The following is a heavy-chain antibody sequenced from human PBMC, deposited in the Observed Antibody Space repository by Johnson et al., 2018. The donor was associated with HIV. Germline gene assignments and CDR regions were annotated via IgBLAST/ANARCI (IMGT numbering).Heavy chain of an antibody. Sequence: EVQLVESGGGLVQPGRSLRLSCAASGFTFDDYAMHWVRQAPGKGLEWVSGISWNSGSIGYADSVKGRFTISRDNAKNSLYLQMNSLRAEDTALYYCAKVFSRPGGAFDIWGQGTMVTVSS. D-gene: IGHD1-26*01. J-gene: IGHJ3*02. CDR1: GFTFDDYA. CDR2: ISWNSGSI. CDR3: AKVFSRPGGAFDI. V-gene: IGHV3-9*01.